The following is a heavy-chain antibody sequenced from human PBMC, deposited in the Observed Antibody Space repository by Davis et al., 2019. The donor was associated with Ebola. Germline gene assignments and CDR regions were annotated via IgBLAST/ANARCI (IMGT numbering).Heavy chain of an antibody. V-gene: IGHV4-39*01. D-gene: IGHD3-10*01. CDR3: ARQVGSGSYYRARYYYYGMDV. CDR1: GGSVSSGSYY. Sequence: GSLRLSCTVSGGSVSSGSYYWSWIRQPPGKGLEWIGSIYYSGSTYYNPSLKSRVTISVDTSKNQFSLKLSSVTSADTAVYYCARQVGSGSYYRARYYYYGMDVWGQGTTVTVSS. CDR2: IYYSGST. J-gene: IGHJ6*02.